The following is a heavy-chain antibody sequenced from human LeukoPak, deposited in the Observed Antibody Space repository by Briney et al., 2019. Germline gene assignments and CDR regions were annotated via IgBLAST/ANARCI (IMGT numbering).Heavy chain of an antibody. V-gene: IGHV1-18*01. CDR2: ISPYNGNT. D-gene: IGHD4-23*01. Sequence: ASVKVSCKASGYTFTSYGMSWVRQAPGQGVEWMGWISPYNGNTNYAQKLQPTVTMTTDTSTSLAYMELRSLRSDVTALYYCARIFEALVTRDAFDLWGQGTMVTVSS. J-gene: IGHJ3*01. CDR3: ARIFEALVTRDAFDL. CDR1: GYTFTSYG.